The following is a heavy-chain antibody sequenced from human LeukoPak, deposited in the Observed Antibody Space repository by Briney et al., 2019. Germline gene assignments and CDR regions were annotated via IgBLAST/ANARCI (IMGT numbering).Heavy chain of an antibody. Sequence: PSGTLSLTCTVSGGSISSRSYYWGWIRQPPGKGLEWIGSIYYSGSTYYNPSLKSRVTISVDTSKNQFSLKLSSVTAADTAVYYCARSDYYYMDVWGKGTTVTVSS. J-gene: IGHJ6*03. CDR2: IYYSGST. CDR3: ARSDYYYMDV. CDR1: GGSISSRSYY. V-gene: IGHV4-39*01.